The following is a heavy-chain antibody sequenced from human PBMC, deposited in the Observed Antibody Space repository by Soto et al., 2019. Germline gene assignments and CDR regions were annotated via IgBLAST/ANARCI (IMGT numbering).Heavy chain of an antibody. D-gene: IGHD1-7*01. Sequence: QVHLVQSEPEVKKPGSSVKVSCKTSGDTSRSYVVSWVRQAPGQGLEWMGGIVPLLGRANYAQNFPGRVTITADTSTPTAYMELPSLRSEDTAVYYCVRGRGKSGTTWGQGTLVTVSS. CDR1: GDTSRSYV. CDR3: VRGRGKSGTT. CDR2: IVPLLGRA. J-gene: IGHJ5*02. V-gene: IGHV1-69*06.